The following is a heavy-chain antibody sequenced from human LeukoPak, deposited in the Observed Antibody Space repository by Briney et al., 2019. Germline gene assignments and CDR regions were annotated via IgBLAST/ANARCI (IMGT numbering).Heavy chain of an antibody. D-gene: IGHD6-13*01. J-gene: IGHJ4*02. CDR1: GFTFSSYG. V-gene: IGHV3-30*18. Sequence: PGGSLRLSCAASGFTFSSYGMHWVRQAPGKGLERVAVISYDGSNKYYADSVKGRFTISRDNSKNTLYLQMNSLRAEDTAVYYCAKAPSRIAAAGTDYWGQGTLVTVSS. CDR3: AKAPSRIAAAGTDY. CDR2: ISYDGSNK.